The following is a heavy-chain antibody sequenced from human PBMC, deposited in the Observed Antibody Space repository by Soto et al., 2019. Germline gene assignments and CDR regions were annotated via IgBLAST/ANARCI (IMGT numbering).Heavy chain of an antibody. CDR3: EHRPTKTMVGLVIANGVWFDP. CDR1: GFSLSTSGAA. V-gene: IGHV2-5*02. J-gene: IGHJ5*02. D-gene: IGHD3-10*01. CDR2: IYWDGDK. Sequence: QINLKESAPTVVKPTQTLTLTCTFSGFSLSTSGAAVGWIRQPPGRALEWVALIYWDGDKRYNRYNPSLDGRVRVTQYTTKNQVALTLTNVEPSDTATYFCEHRPTKTMVGLVIANGVWFDPWGQGTRVTVSS.